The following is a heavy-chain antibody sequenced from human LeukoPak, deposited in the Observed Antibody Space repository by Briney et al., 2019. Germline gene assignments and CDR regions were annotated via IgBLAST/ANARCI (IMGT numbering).Heavy chain of an antibody. CDR3: ARGKSSGYSSDAFDI. J-gene: IGHJ3*02. CDR2: INHSGST. CDR1: GGSFSGHY. Sequence: SETLSLTCAVYGGSFSGHYWSWIRQPPGKGLEWIGEINHSGSTNYNPSLKSRVTISVDTSKNQFSLKLSSVTAADTAVYYCARGKSSGYSSDAFDIWGQGTMVTVSS. V-gene: IGHV4-34*01. D-gene: IGHD3-22*01.